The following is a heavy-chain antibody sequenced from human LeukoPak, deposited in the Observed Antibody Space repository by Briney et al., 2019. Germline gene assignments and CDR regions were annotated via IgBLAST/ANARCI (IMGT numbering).Heavy chain of an antibody. D-gene: IGHD3-3*01. V-gene: IGHV3-7*03. Sequence: GGSLSLSCAASGFTFSSSWMNWVRQSPGKGLEWVANIKEDGTEKYYVDSVKGRFTIFRDNAKNSLYLQMNSLRAEDTAVYYCARPHNNWRWYFDLWGRGTLVTVSS. J-gene: IGHJ2*01. CDR2: IKEDGTEK. CDR3: ARPHNNWRWYFDL. CDR1: GFTFSSSW.